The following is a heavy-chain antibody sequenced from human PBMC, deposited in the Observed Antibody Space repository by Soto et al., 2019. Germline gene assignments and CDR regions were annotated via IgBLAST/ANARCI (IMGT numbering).Heavy chain of an antibody. V-gene: IGHV4-39*01. J-gene: IGHJ4*02. D-gene: IGHD5-18*01. CDR3: ASPPPGGYGYVYFDD. CDR2: LYYGGST. Sequence: QLQLRESGPGLVKPSETLSLTCTVSGGSLSSSSYYWGWIRQPPGKGLEWMASLYYGGSTYYNPPPKSRGTVSADTSKNQFALRLSSVTVADTAVYDCASPPPGGYGYVYFDDWGQGTLVTVSS. CDR1: GGSLSSSSYY.